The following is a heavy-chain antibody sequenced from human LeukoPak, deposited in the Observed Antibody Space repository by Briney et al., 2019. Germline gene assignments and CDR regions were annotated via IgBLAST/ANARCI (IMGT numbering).Heavy chain of an antibody. CDR1: GVSFSGYH. CDR2: INDRGYT. V-gene: IGHV4-34*01. J-gene: IGHJ4*02. CDR3: ARDPTTEVDVPYYFDF. Sequence: SETLSLTCAVYGVSFSGYHWKWIRQSPEKGLEWIGEINDRGYTNYNPSLKSRVTISVDTSKKQFSLKLSSVTAADTAVYYCARDPTTEVDVPYYFDFWGQGTLVAVSS. D-gene: IGHD1-14*01.